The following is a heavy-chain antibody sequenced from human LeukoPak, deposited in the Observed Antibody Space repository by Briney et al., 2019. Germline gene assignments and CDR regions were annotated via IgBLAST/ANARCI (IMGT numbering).Heavy chain of an antibody. CDR2: IWYDGSNQ. V-gene: IGHV3-33*01. D-gene: IGHD3-10*01. CDR1: GFTFSRYG. Sequence: GRSLRLSCAASGFTFSRYGMHWVRQAPGKGLEWVAVIWYDGSNQYYADSVKGRFTISRDNSKNTLYLQMNSLRAEDTAVYYCVRDQLIRSGDRYFDLWGRGTLVAVSS. CDR3: VRDQLIRSGDRYFDL. J-gene: IGHJ2*01.